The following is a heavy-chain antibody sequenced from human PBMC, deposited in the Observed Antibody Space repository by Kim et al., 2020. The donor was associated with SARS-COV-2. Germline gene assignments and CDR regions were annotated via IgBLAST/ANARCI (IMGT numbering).Heavy chain of an antibody. CDR2: ISWNSGSM. J-gene: IGHJ1*01. V-gene: IGHV3-9*01. Sequence: GGSLRLSCAASGFTFGEYAMHWVRQAPGKGLEWVSGISWNSGSMVYADSVEGRFTISRDNAKNSLYLQMNSLRAEDTALYYCVKKEDPYDSDGSFRNGYFQHWGQGTLVTVFS. CDR3: VKKEDPYDSDGSFRNGYFQH. D-gene: IGHD3-22*01. CDR1: GFTFGEYA.